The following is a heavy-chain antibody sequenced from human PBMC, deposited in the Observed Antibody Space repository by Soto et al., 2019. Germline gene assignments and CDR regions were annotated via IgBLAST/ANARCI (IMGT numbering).Heavy chain of an antibody. D-gene: IGHD3-16*01. V-gene: IGHV4-30-4*01. CDR3: ARGPSGGKVDY. CDR1: GGSISSAAYC. J-gene: IGHJ4*02. Sequence: TLSLTCTVSGGSISSAAYCWSWIRQSPDKGLEWIGHIYDGGTTYSSPSLKGRVTISADTSKTQFSLELNSVSAADTAVYYCARGPSGGKVDYWGQGIQVTVSS. CDR2: IYDGGTT.